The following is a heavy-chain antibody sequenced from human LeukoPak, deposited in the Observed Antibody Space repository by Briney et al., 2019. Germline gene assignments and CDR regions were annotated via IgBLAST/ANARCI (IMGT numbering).Heavy chain of an antibody. CDR3: ARKGLYYMDV. CDR1: GDSISSGDYY. CDR2: IYYSGST. J-gene: IGHJ6*03. Sequence: SETLSLTCTVSGDSISSGDYYWSWIRQPAGKGLEWIGYIYYSGSTNYNPSLKSRVTISVDTSKNQFSLKLSSVTAADTAVYYCARKGLYYMDVWGKGTTVTVSS. V-gene: IGHV4-61*10.